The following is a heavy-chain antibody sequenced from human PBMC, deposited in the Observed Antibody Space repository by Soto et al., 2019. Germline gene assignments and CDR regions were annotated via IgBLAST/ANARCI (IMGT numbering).Heavy chain of an antibody. J-gene: IGHJ4*02. D-gene: IGHD6-19*01. CDR3: ARGPSGSGFYVGDY. Sequence: DVQMVESGGGLVQPGGSLRLSCVASSVFTFSSHWMHWVRQAPGKGLVWVSRISRDGTSTNYADSVKGRFTISRDNAKNTLYLQMNSLRAEDTAIYYCARGPSGSGFYVGDYWGQGTQVTVSS. CDR1: SVFTFSSHW. CDR2: ISRDGTST. V-gene: IGHV3-74*01.